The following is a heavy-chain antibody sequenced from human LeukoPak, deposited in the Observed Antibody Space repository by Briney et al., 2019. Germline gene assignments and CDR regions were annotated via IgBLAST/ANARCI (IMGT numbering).Heavy chain of an antibody. CDR1: GFTFSVYW. J-gene: IGHJ4*02. CDR2: IKQDGREK. V-gene: IGHV3-7*01. CDR3: ARAGGFGYYFDY. Sequence: GGSLRLSCAASGFTFSVYWMSWVRQAPGKGLEWVANIKQDGREKYYVDSVKGRFTISRDNAKNSLYLQMNSLRAEDTAVYYCARAGGFGYYFDYWGQGTLVTVSS. D-gene: IGHD3-10*01.